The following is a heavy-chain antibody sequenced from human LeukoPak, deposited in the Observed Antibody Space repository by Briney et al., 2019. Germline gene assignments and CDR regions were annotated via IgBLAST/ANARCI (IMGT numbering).Heavy chain of an antibody. D-gene: IGHD3-10*01. Sequence: SETLSLTCTVSGGSISSGTYFWSWLRQPAGQGLEWIGRIYSSGRNNYNPSLKSRVTISVDTSRNQFSLKLSFVTAADTAVYYCARRPGSYYWYFDLWGRGTLVTVSS. CDR3: ARRPGSYYWYFDL. V-gene: IGHV4-61*02. CDR2: IYSSGRN. J-gene: IGHJ2*01. CDR1: GGSISSGTYF.